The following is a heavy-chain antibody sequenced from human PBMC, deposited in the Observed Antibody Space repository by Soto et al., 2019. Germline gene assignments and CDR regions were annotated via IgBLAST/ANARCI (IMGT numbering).Heavy chain of an antibody. J-gene: IGHJ5*02. CDR1: GFTFSRCA. Sequence: EVQLLESGGGLIQPGGSLRLSCAASGFTFSRCAMTWVRQAPGKGLEWVASTSGGGSGPFFADSVRGRFTISRDNSNSALYLQTTSLRPEDTAVYHCAKDQSEVYSIAFDSPLEAWGQGTLVAVSS. CDR3: AKDQSEVYSIAFDSPLEA. D-gene: IGHD5-12*01. CDR2: TSGGGSGP. V-gene: IGHV3-23*01.